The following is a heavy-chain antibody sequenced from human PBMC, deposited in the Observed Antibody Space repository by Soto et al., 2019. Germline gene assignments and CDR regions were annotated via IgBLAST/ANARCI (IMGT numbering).Heavy chain of an antibody. CDR1: GDSISSGYYY. J-gene: IGHJ6*02. CDR3: ARDRLGYCTRTSCYYGMDV. CDR2: IYYSGST. V-gene: IGHV4-30-4*01. Sequence: SETLSLTCTVSGDSISSGYYYWTWIRQPPGKGLEWIGSIYYSGSTYYAPSLKSRVAISVDTSKNRFSLKLSSVTAADAAVYYCARDRLGYCTRTSCYYGMDVWGQGTKVTV. D-gene: IGHD2-8*01.